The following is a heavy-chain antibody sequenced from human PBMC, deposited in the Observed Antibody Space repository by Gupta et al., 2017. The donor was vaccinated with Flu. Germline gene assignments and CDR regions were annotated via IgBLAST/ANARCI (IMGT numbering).Heavy chain of an antibody. D-gene: IGHD2-2*01. CDR2: INHSGST. Sequence: QVQLQQWGAGLLKPSETLSLTCAVYGGSFSGYYWSWIRQPPGKGLEWIGEINHSGSTNYNPSLKSRVTISVDTSKNQFSLKLSSVTAADTAVYYCARGRKSFGGANIVVVPAPFDYWGQGTLVTVSS. CDR1: GGSFSGYY. V-gene: IGHV4-34*01. CDR3: ARGRKSFGGANIVVVPAPFDY. J-gene: IGHJ4*02.